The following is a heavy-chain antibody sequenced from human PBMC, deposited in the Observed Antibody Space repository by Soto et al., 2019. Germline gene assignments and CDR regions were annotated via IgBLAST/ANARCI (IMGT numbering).Heavy chain of an antibody. CDR2: INHSGST. V-gene: IGHV4-34*01. D-gene: IGHD6-6*01. CDR1: GGSFSGYY. CDR3: ARKGRDIAARLNVSPKKYNWFDP. Sequence: SETMSLTCAVDGGSFSGYYWSWIRQHPGKGLEWIGEINHSGSTNYNPSLKSRVTISVDTSKNQFSLKLSSVTAADTAVYYCARKGRDIAARLNVSPKKYNWFDPWGQGTLVTVSS. J-gene: IGHJ5*02.